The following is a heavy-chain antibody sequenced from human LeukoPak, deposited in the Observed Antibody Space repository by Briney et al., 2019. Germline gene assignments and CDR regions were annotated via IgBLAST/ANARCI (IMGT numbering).Heavy chain of an antibody. D-gene: IGHD3-3*01. CDR1: GFTFSSYG. CDR3: AKVLYDFWSGYYYSPFDY. CDR2: IWYDGSNK. V-gene: IGHV3-33*06. Sequence: PGRSLRLSCAASGFTFSSYGMHWVRQAPGKGLEWVAVIWYDGSNKYYADSVKGRFTISRDNSKNTLYLQMNSLRAEDTAVYYCAKVLYDFWSGYYYSPFDYWGQGTLVTVSS. J-gene: IGHJ4*02.